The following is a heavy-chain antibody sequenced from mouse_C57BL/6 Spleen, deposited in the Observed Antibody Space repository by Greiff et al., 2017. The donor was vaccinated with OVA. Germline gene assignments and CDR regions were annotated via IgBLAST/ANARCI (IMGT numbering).Heavy chain of an antibody. CDR1: GYTFTSYW. CDR3: ARRGPGGYFDY. CDR2: IDPSDSYT. D-gene: IGHD1-1*02. J-gene: IGHJ2*01. Sequence: QVQLQQPGAELVKPGASVKLSCKASGYTFTSYWMQWVKQRPGQGLEWIGEIDPSDSYTNYNQKFKGKATLTVDTSSSTAYMQLSSLTSEDSAVYYCARRGPGGYFDYWGQGTTLTVSS. V-gene: IGHV1-50*01.